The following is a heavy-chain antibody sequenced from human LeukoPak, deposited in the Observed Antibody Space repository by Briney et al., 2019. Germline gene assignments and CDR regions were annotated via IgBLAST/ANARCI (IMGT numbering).Heavy chain of an antibody. Sequence: GGSLRLSCAASGFTFSSYAMTWVRQAPGKGLEWVSAISGSGGRTHYADSVKGRFTISRDNSKNTLYLQMNSLRAEDTAVYYCAELGITMIGGVWGKGTTVTISS. CDR1: GFTFSSYA. CDR3: AELGITMIGGV. D-gene: IGHD3-10*02. CDR2: ISGSGGRT. V-gene: IGHV3-23*01. J-gene: IGHJ6*04.